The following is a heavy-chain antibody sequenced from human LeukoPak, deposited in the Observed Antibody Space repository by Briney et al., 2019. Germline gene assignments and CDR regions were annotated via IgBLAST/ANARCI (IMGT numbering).Heavy chain of an antibody. D-gene: IGHD2-8*02. Sequence: ASVKVSCKTSEYTFTAYYLHWVRQAPGQGLEWMGWINPKSGGAVFEEKFRGRVTMTRDTSISTAFLELSGLTTDDTAVYYCAPSLVVRGDWGQGTLVIVSS. CDR3: APSLVVRGD. CDR2: INPKSGGA. V-gene: IGHV1-2*02. J-gene: IGHJ4*02. CDR1: EYTFTAYY.